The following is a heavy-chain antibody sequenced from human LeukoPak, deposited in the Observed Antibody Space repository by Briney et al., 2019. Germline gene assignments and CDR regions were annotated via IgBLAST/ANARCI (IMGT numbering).Heavy chain of an antibody. D-gene: IGHD3-22*01. CDR3: ARDGSRANYYDRSGPFFDI. J-gene: IGHJ3*02. V-gene: IGHV4-39*07. CDR2: IYYSGST. CDR1: GGSLGSSSYY. Sequence: SETLSLTCTDSGGSLGSSSYYWGWIRQPPGKGLEWFGSIYYSGSTYYNPSLKSRITISVDTSKTQFSLKLCSVTAADTAVYYCARDGSRANYYDRSGPFFDIWGQGTMVTVSS.